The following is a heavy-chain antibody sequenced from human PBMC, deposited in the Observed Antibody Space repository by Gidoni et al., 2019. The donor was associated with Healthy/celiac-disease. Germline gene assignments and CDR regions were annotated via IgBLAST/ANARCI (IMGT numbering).Heavy chain of an antibody. CDR3: AREDYGGKGGYAFDI. V-gene: IGHV4-59*01. J-gene: IGHJ3*02. CDR1: GGSISSYY. Sequence: QVQLQESGPGLVKPSETLSLTCTVSGGSISSYYWSWIRQPPGKGLEWIGYIYYSGSTNYNPSLKSRVTISVDTSKNQFSLKLSSVTAADTAVYYCAREDYGGKGGYAFDIWGQGTMVTVSS. CDR2: IYYSGST. D-gene: IGHD2-15*01.